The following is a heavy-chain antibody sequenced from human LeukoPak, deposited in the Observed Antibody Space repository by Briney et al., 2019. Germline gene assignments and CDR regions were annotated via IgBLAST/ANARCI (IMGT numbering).Heavy chain of an antibody. CDR1: GFSFSSYG. CDR3: ASEDGHNPNLGFDY. Sequence: GGSLRLSCAASGFSFSSYGMHWVRQAPGKGLEWVAVISYDGRNKYYADPVKGRFTISRDTSKNTLYLQMNSLGAEDTAVYYCASEDGHNPNLGFDYWGQGTLVTVSS. CDR2: ISYDGRNK. J-gene: IGHJ4*02. D-gene: IGHD5-24*01. V-gene: IGHV3-30*03.